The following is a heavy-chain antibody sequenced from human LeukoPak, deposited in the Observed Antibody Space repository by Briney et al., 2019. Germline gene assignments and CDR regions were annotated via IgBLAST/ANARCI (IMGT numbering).Heavy chain of an antibody. CDR2: ISSSSSYI. D-gene: IGHD6-13*01. CDR3: AKDRVAAAVYFFDY. V-gene: IGHV3-21*04. J-gene: IGHJ4*02. CDR1: GFTFSSYS. Sequence: GGSLRLSCAASGFTFSSYSMNWVRQAPGKGLEWVSSISSSSSYIYYADSVKGRFTISRDNAKNSLYLQMNSLRAEDTALYYCAKDRVAAAVYFFDYWGQGTLVTVSS.